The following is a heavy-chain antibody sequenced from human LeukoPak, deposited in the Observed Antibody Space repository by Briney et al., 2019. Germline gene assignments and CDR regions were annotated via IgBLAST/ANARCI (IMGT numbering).Heavy chain of an antibody. CDR3: AKVRWGSDNALDS. Sequence: GGSLRLSRAASGFTFSSYGMSWVRQAPGKGLEWVSAISGSGGSTYYADSVKGRFTISRDNSKNTLYLQMNSLRAEDTAVYYCAKVRWGSDNALDSWGQGTLVTGSS. D-gene: IGHD3-16*01. CDR1: GFTFSSYG. J-gene: IGHJ4*02. V-gene: IGHV3-23*01. CDR2: ISGSGGST.